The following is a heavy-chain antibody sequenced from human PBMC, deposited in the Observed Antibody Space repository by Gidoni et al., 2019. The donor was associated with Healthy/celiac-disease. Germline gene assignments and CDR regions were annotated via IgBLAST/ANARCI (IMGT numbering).Heavy chain of an antibody. J-gene: IGHJ4*02. D-gene: IGHD6-13*01. V-gene: IGHV3-43*02. CDR2: ISGDGGST. CDR3: AKDIVVGDEQQLTRGDY. CDR1: GFTFDDYA. Sequence: EVQLVESGGGVVQPGGSLSLSCAASGFTFDDYAMHWVRQAPGKGLEWVALISGDGGSTYYADSVKGRFTISRDNSKNSLYLQMNSLRTEDTALYYCAKDIVVGDEQQLTRGDYWGQGTLVTVSS.